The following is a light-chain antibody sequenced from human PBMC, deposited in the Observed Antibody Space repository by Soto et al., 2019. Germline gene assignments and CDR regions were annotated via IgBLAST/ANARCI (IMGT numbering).Light chain of an antibody. V-gene: IGKV3-20*01. CDR3: QQYGSSPIT. CDR1: QSVSSN. Sequence: EIVMTQSPATLSVSPGERATLSCRASQSVSSNLAWYQQKPGQAPRLLIYGASIRATGIPDRFSGGGSGTDFSLTISRLDPEDFAVYYCQQYGSSPITFGQGTRLEIK. CDR2: GAS. J-gene: IGKJ5*01.